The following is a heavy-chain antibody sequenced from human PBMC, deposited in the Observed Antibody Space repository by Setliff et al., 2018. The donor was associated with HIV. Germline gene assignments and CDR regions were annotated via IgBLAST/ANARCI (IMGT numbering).Heavy chain of an antibody. J-gene: IGHJ6*03. CDR2: IDHTGNT. V-gene: IGHV4-34*01. CDR1: GGSISSHY. CDR3: ARGSSSIFGVLVLLPHSYYYMDV. Sequence: PSETLSLTCTVSGGSISSHYWSWIRQPPGKELEWLGEIDHTGNTNYNPSLKSRVTMSIDTSTNQFSRKLNSVTAADTAVYYCARGSSSIFGVLVLLPHSYYYMDVWGKGTTVTVSS. D-gene: IGHD3-3*01.